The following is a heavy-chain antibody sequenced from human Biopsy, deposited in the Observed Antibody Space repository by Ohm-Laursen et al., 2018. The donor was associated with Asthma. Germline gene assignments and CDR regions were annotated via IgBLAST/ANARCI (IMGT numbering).Heavy chain of an antibody. CDR2: IFYAGSD. CDR3: ARGPNYHGSGRAPIGMDV. D-gene: IGHD3-10*01. CDR1: GGSVSTGSYY. V-gene: IGHV4-61*01. Sequence: VTLSLTCPVSGGSVSTGSYYWSWIRQPPGKGLEWLGYIFYAGSDNYNPSLKSRVTISVDTSKNQFSLRLNSVTAADTAVYYCARGPNYHGSGRAPIGMDVWGQGTTVTVSS. J-gene: IGHJ6*02.